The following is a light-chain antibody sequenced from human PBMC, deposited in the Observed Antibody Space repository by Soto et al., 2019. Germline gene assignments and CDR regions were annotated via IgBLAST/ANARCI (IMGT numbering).Light chain of an antibody. J-gene: IGKJ1*01. CDR3: QQYHSSPRT. CDR1: QRVSSSY. CDR2: GAS. Sequence: EIVLTQSPGTLSLSPGERATLSCRASQRVSSSYLAWYQQKPGKAPRLLIYGASNRATGIPDRFSGSGSGTDFTLTISRLEPEDFAVYYCQQYHSSPRTFGQGTKVEIK. V-gene: IGKV3-20*01.